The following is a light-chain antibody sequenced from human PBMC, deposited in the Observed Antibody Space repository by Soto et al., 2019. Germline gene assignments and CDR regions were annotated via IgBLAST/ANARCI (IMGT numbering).Light chain of an antibody. V-gene: IGLV2-14*01. CDR3: SSYTTSTTWV. J-gene: IGLJ3*02. CDR2: EVT. CDR1: SSDVGGYDY. Sequence: QSALTQPASVSGSPGQSITISCTGTSSDVGGYDYVSWYLQHPGKAPKLIISEVTNRPSGVSERFSGSKSGNTASLTISGLQSDDEGDYYCSSYTTSTTWVFGGGTKLTVL.